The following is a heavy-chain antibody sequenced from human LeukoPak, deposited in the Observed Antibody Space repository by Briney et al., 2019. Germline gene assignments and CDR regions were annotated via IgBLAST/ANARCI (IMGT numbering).Heavy chain of an antibody. CDR2: IYYSGST. CDR3: ARHPPPYYYGSGSYWGSFDY. Sequence: SETLSLTCTVSGGSISSSSYYWGWIRQPPGKGLEWIGSIYYSGSTYYNPSLKSRVTISVDTSKNQFSLKLSSVTAADTAVYCCARHPPPYYYGSGSYWGSFDYWGQGTLVTVSS. J-gene: IGHJ4*02. D-gene: IGHD3-10*01. CDR1: GGSISSSSYY. V-gene: IGHV4-39*07.